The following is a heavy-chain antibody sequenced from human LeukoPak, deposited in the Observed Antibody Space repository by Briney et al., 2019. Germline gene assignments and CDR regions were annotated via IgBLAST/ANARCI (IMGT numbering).Heavy chain of an antibody. CDR1: GFTFSRYW. D-gene: IGHD3/OR15-3a*01. CDR2: INSDGSST. V-gene: IGHV3-74*01. CDR3: VLDLFSSFAFDI. J-gene: IGHJ3*02. Sequence: GGCLRVSCAASGFTFSRYWMHWVRQAPGKGLLWVSRINSDGSSTYYADSVKGRFTTSRDNAKNALHLQMNSLTAEDTAVYYCVLDLFSSFAFDIWGQGPIVPVSS.